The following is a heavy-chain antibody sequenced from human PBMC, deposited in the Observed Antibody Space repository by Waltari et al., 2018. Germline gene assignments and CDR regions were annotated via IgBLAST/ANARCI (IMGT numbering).Heavy chain of an antibody. J-gene: IGHJ4*02. CDR1: GFTFSSYA. Sequence: EVQLLESGGGLVQPGGSLRLSCAASGFTFSSYARSGVRQAPGEGLEWVSAISGSGGSTYYADSVKGRFTISRDNSKNTLYLQMNSLRAEDTAVYYCAKGFHEASFDYWGQGTLVTVSS. CDR3: AKGFHEASFDY. V-gene: IGHV3-23*01. CDR2: ISGSGGST.